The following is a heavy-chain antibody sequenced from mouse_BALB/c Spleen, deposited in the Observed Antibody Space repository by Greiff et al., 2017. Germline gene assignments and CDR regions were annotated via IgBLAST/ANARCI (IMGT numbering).Heavy chain of an antibody. D-gene: IGHD2-14*01. CDR3: ARRDYRYYAMDY. CDR1: GFAFSSYD. CDR2: ISSGGGST. Sequence: EVKLMESGGGLVKPGGSLKLSCAASGFAFSSYDMSWVRQTPEKRLEWVAYISSGGGSTYYPDTVKGRFTISRDNAKNTLYLQMSSLKSEDTAMYYCARRDYRYYAMDYWGQGTSVTVSS. V-gene: IGHV5-12-1*01. J-gene: IGHJ4*01.